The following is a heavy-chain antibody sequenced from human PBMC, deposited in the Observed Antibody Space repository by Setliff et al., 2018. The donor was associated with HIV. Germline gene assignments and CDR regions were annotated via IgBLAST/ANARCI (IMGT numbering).Heavy chain of an antibody. J-gene: IGHJ4*02. V-gene: IGHV3-66*01. CDR2: INGGTTT. CDR1: GITVSGIY. Sequence: PGGSLRLSCVASGITVSGIYMTWVRQAPGKGLEWVSVINGGTTTYYADSVKGRFTISRDNSKNTLYLQMNSLRAEDTATYYCAKEFEDLSGAYWGQGTLVTVSS. CDR3: AKEFEDLSGAY. D-gene: IGHD3-10*01.